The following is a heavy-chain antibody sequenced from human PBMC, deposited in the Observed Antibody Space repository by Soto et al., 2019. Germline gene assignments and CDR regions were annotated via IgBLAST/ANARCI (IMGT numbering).Heavy chain of an antibody. J-gene: IGHJ5*02. CDR3: ASRVQMVRGVIDWFDP. CDR2: IYYSGST. V-gene: IGHV4-30-4*01. CDR1: GGSISSGDYY. D-gene: IGHD3-10*01. Sequence: PSETLSLTCTVSGGSISSGDYYWSWIRQPPGKGLEWIGYIYYSGSTYYNPSLKSRVTISVDTSKNQFSLKLSSVTAADTAVYYCASRVQMVRGVIDWFDPWGQGTLVTVSS.